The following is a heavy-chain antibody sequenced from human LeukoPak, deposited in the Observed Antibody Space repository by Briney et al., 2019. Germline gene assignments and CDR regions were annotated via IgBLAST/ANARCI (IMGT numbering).Heavy chain of an antibody. CDR1: GFTFSNAW. D-gene: IGHD1-1*01. Sequence: GGSLRLSCAASGFTFSNAWMSWFRQAPGKGLEWVGRIKSKTDGGTTDYAAPVKGRFTISRDDSKTTLYLQMNSLKTEDTAMYYCATGRSRYVYWGQGTLVTVSS. CDR3: ATGRSRYVY. CDR2: IKSKTDGGTT. J-gene: IGHJ4*02. V-gene: IGHV3-15*01.